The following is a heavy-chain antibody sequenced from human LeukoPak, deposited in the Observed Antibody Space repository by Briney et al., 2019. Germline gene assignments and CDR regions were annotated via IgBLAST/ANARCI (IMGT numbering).Heavy chain of an antibody. Sequence: GGSLRLSCAASGFTFSSYSMNWVRQAPGKGLEWVSVIYTGGTTFYADSVKGRFTISRDNSKNTLYLQMNSLRAEDTAVYYCAKGPNTVVPTCWGQGTLVTVSS. J-gene: IGHJ4*02. CDR2: IYTGGTT. CDR1: GFTFSSYS. V-gene: IGHV3-53*01. D-gene: IGHD5-12*01. CDR3: AKGPNTVVPTC.